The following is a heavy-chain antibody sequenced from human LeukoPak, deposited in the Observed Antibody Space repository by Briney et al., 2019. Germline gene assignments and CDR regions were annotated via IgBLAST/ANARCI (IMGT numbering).Heavy chain of an antibody. CDR3: ATAVAGATRFDY. D-gene: IGHD1-26*01. J-gene: IGHJ4*02. CDR2: IDHSGST. CDR1: GDSIRSDNW. V-gene: IGHV4-4*02. Sequence: SGTLSLTCAVSGDSIRSDNWWSWVRQPPGKGLEWIGEIDHSGSTDYNMSLKSRVTISIDKSKNQFSLRLSSVTAADTAVYYCATAVAGATRFDYWGQGTLVTVSS.